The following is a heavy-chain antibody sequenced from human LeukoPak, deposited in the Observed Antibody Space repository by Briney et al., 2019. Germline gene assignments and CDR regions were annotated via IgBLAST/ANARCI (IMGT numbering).Heavy chain of an antibody. Sequence: PSETLSLTCAVYGGSFSGYYWSWIRQPPGKGLEWIGEINHSGSTNYNPSLKRRVTISVDTSKNQFSLKLSSVTAADTAVYYCARGQIVVVVAGPYYYYYMDVWGKGTTVTVSS. CDR1: GGSFSGYY. J-gene: IGHJ6*03. CDR2: INHSGST. CDR3: ARGQIVVVVAGPYYYYYMDV. V-gene: IGHV4-34*01. D-gene: IGHD2-15*01.